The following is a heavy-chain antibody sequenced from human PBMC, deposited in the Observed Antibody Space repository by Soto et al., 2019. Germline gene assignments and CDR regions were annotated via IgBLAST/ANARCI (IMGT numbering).Heavy chain of an antibody. Sequence: SETLSLTCTVSGGSISSYYWSWIRQPPGKGLEWIGYIYYSGSTNYNPSLKSRVTISVDTSKNQFSPKLSSVTAADTAVYYCARVRGGYSYGYQFDYWGQGTLVTVSS. D-gene: IGHD5-18*01. CDR1: GGSISSYY. CDR3: ARVRGGYSYGYQFDY. V-gene: IGHV4-59*01. J-gene: IGHJ4*02. CDR2: IYYSGST.